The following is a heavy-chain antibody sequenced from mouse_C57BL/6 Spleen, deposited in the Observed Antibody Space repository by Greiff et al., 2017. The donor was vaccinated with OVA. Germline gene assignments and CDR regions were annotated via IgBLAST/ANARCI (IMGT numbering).Heavy chain of an antibody. V-gene: IGHV2-9*01. J-gene: IGHJ4*01. Sequence: VKVVESGPGLVAPSQSLSITCTVSGFSLTSYGVDWVRQPPGKGLEWLGVIWGGGSTNYNSALMSRLSISKDNSKSQVFLKMNSLQTDDTAMYYCAKHSITTVVSPGAMDYWGQGTSVTVSS. D-gene: IGHD1-1*01. CDR3: AKHSITTVVSPGAMDY. CDR1: GFSLTSYG. CDR2: IWGGGST.